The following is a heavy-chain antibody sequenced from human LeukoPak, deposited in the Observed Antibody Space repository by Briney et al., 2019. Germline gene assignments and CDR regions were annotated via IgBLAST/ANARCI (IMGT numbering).Heavy chain of an antibody. V-gene: IGHV4-59*11. CDR2: IYHSGIT. J-gene: IGHJ4*02. Sequence: PSETLSLTCTVSGGSISGHYWNWIRQPPGKELEWIGYIYHSGITNYNPSLLSRVTISVDTSQNQFSLNLSSVTAADTAVYYCARWVVPAATFDYWGQGTLVTVSS. D-gene: IGHD2-2*01. CDR3: ARWVVPAATFDY. CDR1: GGSISGHY.